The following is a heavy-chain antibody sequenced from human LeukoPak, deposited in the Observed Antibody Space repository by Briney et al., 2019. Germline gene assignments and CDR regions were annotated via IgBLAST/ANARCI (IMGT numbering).Heavy chain of an antibody. CDR1: GFTFSSYG. V-gene: IGHV3-30*03. D-gene: IGHD3-10*01. J-gene: IGHJ4*02. CDR2: ISYDGSNK. Sequence: PGGSLRLSCAASGFTFSSYGMHWVRQAPGKGLEWVAVISYDGSNKYYADSVKGRFTISRDNSKNTLYLQMNSLRAEDTAVYYCARIGGEGREYYFDYWGQGTLVTVSS. CDR3: ARIGGEGREYYFDY.